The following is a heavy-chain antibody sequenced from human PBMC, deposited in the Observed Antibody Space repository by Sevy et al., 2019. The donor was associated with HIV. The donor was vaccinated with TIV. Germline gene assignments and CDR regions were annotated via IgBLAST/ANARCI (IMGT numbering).Heavy chain of an antibody. CDR1: GFAFSTHA. CDR3: ARDGGYSVKWYPLY. J-gene: IGHJ4*01. Sequence: VGSLRLSCAASGFAFSTHAMHWVRQAPGKGLEWVAVISYEGTETFYAASVEGRFTISRDNSKNMLSLQINSLRPEDTAVYYCARDGGYSVKWYPLYWGHGTLVTVS. V-gene: IGHV3-30-3*01. D-gene: IGHD1-26*01. CDR2: ISYEGTET.